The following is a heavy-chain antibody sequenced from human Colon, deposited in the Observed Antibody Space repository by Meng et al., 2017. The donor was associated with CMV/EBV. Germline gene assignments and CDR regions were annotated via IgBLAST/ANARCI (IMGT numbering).Heavy chain of an antibody. CDR2: IKQDGSEK. J-gene: IGHJ4*02. CDR1: GFTFSSYW. CDR3: ARDKPSGGAGTFDY. V-gene: IGHV3-7*01. Sequence: GGSLRLSCAASGFTFSSYWMSWVRQAPGKGLEWVANIKQDGSEKYYVDSVKGRFTISRDNAKNSLYLQMNSLRAEDTAVYYCARDKPSGGAGTFDYWGQGTLVTVSS. D-gene: IGHD1-1*01.